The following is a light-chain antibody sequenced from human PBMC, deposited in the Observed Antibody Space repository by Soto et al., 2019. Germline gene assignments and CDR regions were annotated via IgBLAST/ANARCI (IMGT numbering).Light chain of an antibody. J-gene: IGLJ2*01. Sequence: QSALTQPPSASGSPGQSVTISCTGTSSDVGAYDYVSWYQQHPGKAPKLMIYEVSQRPSGVPDRFSGSKSGNTASLTISGLQAEDEGDYYCQPYDTGLTGHVLFGGGTKLTVL. CDR1: SSDVGAYDY. CDR3: QPYDTGLTGHVL. CDR2: EVS. V-gene: IGLV2-8*01.